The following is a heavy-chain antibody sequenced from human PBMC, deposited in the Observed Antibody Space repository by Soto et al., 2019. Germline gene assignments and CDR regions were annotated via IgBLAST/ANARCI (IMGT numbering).Heavy chain of an antibody. CDR2: ISSSSSYI. CDR3: ACCSGGSCYFDY. CDR1: GFTFSSYS. D-gene: IGHD2-15*01. J-gene: IGHJ4*02. V-gene: IGHV3-21*01. Sequence: GGSLRLSCAASGFTFSSYSMNWVRQAPGKGLEWVSSISSSSSYIYYADSVKGRFTISRDNAKNSLYLQMNSLRAEDTAVYYCACCSGGSCYFDYWGQGTLVTVSS.